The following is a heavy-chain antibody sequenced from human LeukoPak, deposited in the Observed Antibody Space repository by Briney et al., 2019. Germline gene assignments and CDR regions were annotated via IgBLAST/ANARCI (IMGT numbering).Heavy chain of an antibody. Sequence: ASVKVSCKASGYTFTSYDINWPRQATGQGLEWMGWMNPNSGNTAYAQKFRGRVTMTRNTSITTAYMELSSLTSEDTAVYYCARGPPKDFGSGSSWFDPWGQGALVTVSS. CDR3: ARGPPKDFGSGSSWFDP. CDR1: GYTFTSYD. CDR2: MNPNSGNT. V-gene: IGHV1-8*01. D-gene: IGHD3-10*01. J-gene: IGHJ5*02.